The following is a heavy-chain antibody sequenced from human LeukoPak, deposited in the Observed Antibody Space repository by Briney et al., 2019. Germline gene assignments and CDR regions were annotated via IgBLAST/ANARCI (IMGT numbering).Heavy chain of an antibody. CDR2: ISYDGSNK. D-gene: IGHD1-26*01. CDR3: ARDGIAGAGGSYGGY. Sequence: GGSLRPSFAAPGFTFSSLPMHWVRQAPGKGLEGGQVISYDGSNKYYADSVKGRFTISRDNSKNTLYLQMNSLRAEDTAVYYCARDGIAGAGGSYGGYWGQGTLVTVSS. V-gene: IGHV3-30-3*01. CDR1: GFTFSSLP. J-gene: IGHJ4*02.